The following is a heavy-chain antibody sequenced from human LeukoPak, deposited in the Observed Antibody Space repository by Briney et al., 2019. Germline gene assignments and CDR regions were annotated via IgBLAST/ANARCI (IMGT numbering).Heavy chain of an antibody. Sequence: GGSLRLSCAASGFTFSSYSMNWVRQAPGKGLEWVSSISSSSSYIYYADSVKGRFTISRDNAKNSLYLQMNSLRAEDTAVYYCARSLTYYYDSSGYAAYYYYGMDVWGQGTTVTVSS. V-gene: IGHV3-21*01. CDR3: ARSLTYYYDSSGYAAYYYYGMDV. D-gene: IGHD3-22*01. J-gene: IGHJ6*02. CDR1: GFTFSSYS. CDR2: ISSSSSYI.